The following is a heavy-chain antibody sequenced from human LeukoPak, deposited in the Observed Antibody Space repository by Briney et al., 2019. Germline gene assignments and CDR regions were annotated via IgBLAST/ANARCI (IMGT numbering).Heavy chain of an antibody. D-gene: IGHD3-9*01. CDR2: INHSGST. CDR1: GFTFSNAW. Sequence: GSLRLSCAASGFTFSNAWMSWVRQPPGKGLEWIGEINHSGSTNYNPSLTSRVTISVDTSRNQFSLKLSSVTAADTAVYYCARGTYYDILTGYYPPFDYWGQGTLVTVSS. J-gene: IGHJ4*02. CDR3: ARGTYYDILTGYYPPFDY. V-gene: IGHV4-34*01.